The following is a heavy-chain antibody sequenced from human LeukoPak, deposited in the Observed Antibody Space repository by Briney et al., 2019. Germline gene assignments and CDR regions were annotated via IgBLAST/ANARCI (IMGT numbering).Heavy chain of an antibody. CDR1: GGSISSYY. D-gene: IGHD3-3*01. CDR3: ARDRVLRFLEWSTGTYGMDV. Sequence: KPSETLSLTCTVSGGSISSYYWNWIRQPAGKGLEWIGRIYTSGSTNYNPSLKSRVTMSVDTSKNQFSLKLSSVTAADTAVYYCARDRVLRFLEWSTGTYGMDVWGQGTTVTVSS. CDR2: IYTSGST. J-gene: IGHJ6*02. V-gene: IGHV4-4*07.